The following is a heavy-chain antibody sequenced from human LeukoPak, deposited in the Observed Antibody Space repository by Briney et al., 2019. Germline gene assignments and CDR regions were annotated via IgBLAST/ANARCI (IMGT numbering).Heavy chain of an antibody. CDR1: GFTFSSYA. V-gene: IGHV3-30-3*01. CDR2: ISYDGSNK. D-gene: IGHD6-13*01. J-gene: IGHJ5*02. CDR3: AREVAAAGTSRWFDP. Sequence: PGRSLRLSCAASGFTFSSYAMHWVRQAPGKGLEWVAVISYDGSNKYYADSVKGRFTISRDNSKNTLYLQMSSLRAEDTAVYYCAREVAAAGTSRWFDPWGQGTLVTVSS.